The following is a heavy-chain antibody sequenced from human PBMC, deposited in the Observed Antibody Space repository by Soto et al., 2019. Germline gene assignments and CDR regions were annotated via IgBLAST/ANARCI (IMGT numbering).Heavy chain of an antibody. D-gene: IGHD2-21*02. CDR2: MNAANGNA. CDR1: GYNFPSSN. V-gene: IGHV1-8*01. CDR3: ARAVGIGVTGLDL. J-gene: IGHJ5*02. Sequence: QERLVQSGAELRRPGASVKISCRASGYNFPSSNVNWVRQASGQGPEWLGWMNAANGNAAFARDFKGRVNMTRDLSTDTAYVELGGLSSGDTAMYYCARAVGIGVTGLDLWGPGTFVTVS.